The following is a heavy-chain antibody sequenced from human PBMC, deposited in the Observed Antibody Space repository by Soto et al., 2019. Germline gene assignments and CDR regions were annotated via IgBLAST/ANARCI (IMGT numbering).Heavy chain of an antibody. Sequence: PGGSLRLSCAASGFTVSSNYMSWVRQAPGKGLEWVSVIYSGGSTYYADSVKGRFTISRDNSKNTLYLQMNSLRAEDTAVYYCARALSGYYLSFDYWGQGTLVTVSS. CDR3: ARALSGYYLSFDY. CDR1: GFTVSSNY. J-gene: IGHJ4*02. CDR2: IYSGGST. D-gene: IGHD3-22*01. V-gene: IGHV3-53*01.